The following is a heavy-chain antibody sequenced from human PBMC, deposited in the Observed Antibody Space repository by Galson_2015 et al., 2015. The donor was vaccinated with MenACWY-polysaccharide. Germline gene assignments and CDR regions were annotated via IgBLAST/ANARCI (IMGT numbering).Heavy chain of an antibody. CDR1: GFTFSTYW. J-gene: IGHJ6*02. V-gene: IGHV3-7*01. CDR2: IKQDGSEK. CDR3: ARGRMALAGTRKKDHYYYYGMDV. Sequence: SLRLSCAASGFTFSTYWMTWVRQAPGKGLEWVANIKQDGSEKYYVDSVKGRFIISRDNAKNSMYLQMNSLRAEDTAVYYCARGRMALAGTRKKDHYYYYGMDVWGRGTTVTVSS. D-gene: IGHD6-19*01.